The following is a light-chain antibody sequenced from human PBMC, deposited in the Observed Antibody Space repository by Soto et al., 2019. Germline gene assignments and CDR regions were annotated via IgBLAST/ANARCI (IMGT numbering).Light chain of an antibody. V-gene: IGKV3-15*01. CDR1: QNISRS. J-gene: IGKJ1*01. CDR3: QQYNGWPRT. CDR2: GTS. Sequence: EIVMTQSPVTLSVSPGERATLSCRASQNISRSLAWYQQKPGQGPSLLIYGTSTRAGGVPARFGGGGSGTGFTLTITSLQSEDFAVYYCQQYNGWPRTFGQGTKVEI.